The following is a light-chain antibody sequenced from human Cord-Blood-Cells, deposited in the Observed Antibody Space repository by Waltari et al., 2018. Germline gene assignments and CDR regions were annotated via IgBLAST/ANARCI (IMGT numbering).Light chain of an antibody. V-gene: IGKV3-20*01. J-gene: IGKJ1*01. CDR1: ERVSSSY. Sequence: EIVLTLSRGTLSLSPGESATISCRASERVSSSYLAGYEKKPGQAPRLLIYGAASRATGIPDRFSGSGSGTDFTLTISRLEPEDFAVYYCQQYGSSPTFGQGTKVEIK. CDR3: QQYGSSPT. CDR2: GAA.